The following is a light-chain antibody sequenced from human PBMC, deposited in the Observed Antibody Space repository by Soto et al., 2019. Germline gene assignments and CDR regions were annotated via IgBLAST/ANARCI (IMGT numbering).Light chain of an antibody. CDR2: GAS. J-gene: IGKJ5*01. CDR3: QQYVSPPIT. Sequence: ESVLTQSPGTLSLSPGERATLSCRASQSVSSNYLAWYQQKPGQAPRLLIYGASTRATGIPDRFSGSGSGTDFTLTISRLEPDDSAVYYCQQYVSPPITFGQGTRLEIK. CDR1: QSVSSNY. V-gene: IGKV3-20*01.